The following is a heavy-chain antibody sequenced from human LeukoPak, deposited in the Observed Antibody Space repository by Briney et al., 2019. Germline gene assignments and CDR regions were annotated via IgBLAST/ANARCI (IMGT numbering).Heavy chain of an antibody. CDR3: ARGGYSSGWYEGEFDY. D-gene: IGHD6-19*01. CDR2: IYYSGST. Sequence: PSETLSLTCTVSGGSISSYYWSWIRQPPGKGLEWIGYIYYSGSTNYNPSLKSRVTLSVDTSKNQFSLKLSSVTAADTAVYYCARGGYSSGWYEGEFDYWGQGTLVTVSS. J-gene: IGHJ4*02. CDR1: GGSISSYY. V-gene: IGHV4-59*01.